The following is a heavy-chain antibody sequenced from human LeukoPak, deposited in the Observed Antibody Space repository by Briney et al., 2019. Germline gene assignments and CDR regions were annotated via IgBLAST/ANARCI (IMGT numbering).Heavy chain of an antibody. D-gene: IGHD3-22*01. CDR1: GYSFTSYW. J-gene: IGHJ3*02. CDR2: IYPGDSDT. Sequence: GESLKISCKGSGYSFTSYWIGWVRQMPGKGLEWMGIIYPGDSDTRYSPSFQGQVTISADKSISTAYLQWSSLKASDTAMYYCARHRVYYDSSGYDAFDIWGQGTMVTVSS. CDR3: ARHRVYYDSSGYDAFDI. V-gene: IGHV5-51*01.